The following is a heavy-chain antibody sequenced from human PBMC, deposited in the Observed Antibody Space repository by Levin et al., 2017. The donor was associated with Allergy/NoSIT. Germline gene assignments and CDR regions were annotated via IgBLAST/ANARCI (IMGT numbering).Heavy chain of an antibody. CDR1: GFSLSTSGVG. D-gene: IGHD6-6*01. Sequence: SGPTLVKPTQTLTLTCTFSGFSLSTSGVGVGWIRQPPGKALEWLALIYWDDDKRYSPSLKSRLTITKDTSKNQVVLTMTNMDPVDTATYYCAHRKAARLGRNYNWFDPWGQGTLVTVSS. V-gene: IGHV2-5*02. J-gene: IGHJ5*02. CDR2: IYWDDDK. CDR3: AHRKAARLGRNYNWFDP.